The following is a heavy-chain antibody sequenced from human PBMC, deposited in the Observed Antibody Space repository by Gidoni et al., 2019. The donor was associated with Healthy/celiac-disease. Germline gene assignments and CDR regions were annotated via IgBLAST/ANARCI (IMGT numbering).Heavy chain of an antibody. CDR3: ARAALTQYYDSSGSPDY. CDR2: ISRRRSTI. CDR1: GFTVRSEG. V-gene: IGHV3-48*02. Sequence: EGQLVESGGGLVQPGGARRRAGAATGFTVRSEGMNGVRQAPGKGLEVVSYISRRRSTIYYAASVQGRFTISRANAKNSLSLQMNSLRDEDTAVYSCARAALTQYYDSSGSPDYWGQGTLVTVSS. J-gene: IGHJ4*02. D-gene: IGHD3-22*01.